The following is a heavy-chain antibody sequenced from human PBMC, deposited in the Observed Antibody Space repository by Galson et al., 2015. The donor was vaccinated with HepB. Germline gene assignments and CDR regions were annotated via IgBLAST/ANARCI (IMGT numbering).Heavy chain of an antibody. V-gene: IGHV3-7*03. CDR1: GFTFSSYW. CDR2: IKQDGSEK. CDR3: ARGRGEMATNTDAFEI. Sequence: SLRLSCAASGFTFSSYWMSWVRQAPGKGLEWVANIKQDGSEKYYVDSVKGRFTISRDNAKNSLYLQMNSLRAEDTAVYYCARGRGEMATNTDAFEIWGQGTMVTVSS. D-gene: IGHD5-24*01. J-gene: IGHJ3*02.